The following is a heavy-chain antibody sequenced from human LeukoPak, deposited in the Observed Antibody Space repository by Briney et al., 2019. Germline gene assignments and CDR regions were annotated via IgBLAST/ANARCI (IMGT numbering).Heavy chain of an antibody. J-gene: IGHJ5*02. CDR2: IYSGGST. D-gene: IGHD2-15*01. V-gene: IGHV3-66*01. CDR3: AREGLRYCSGGSCYSFDP. Sequence: RSLRLSCAASGFTFSSYAMHWVRQAPGKGLEWVAVIYSGGSTYYADSVKGRFTISRDNSKNTLYLQMNSLRAEDTAVYYCAREGLRYCSGGSCYSFDPWGQGTLVTVSS. CDR1: GFTFSSYA.